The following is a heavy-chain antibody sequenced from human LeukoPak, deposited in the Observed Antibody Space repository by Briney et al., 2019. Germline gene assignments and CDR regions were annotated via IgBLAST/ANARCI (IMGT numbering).Heavy chain of an antibody. CDR3: ARDPPLIYCSGGSCYPYY. Sequence: ASVKVSCKASGYTFTSYGIGWVRQAPGQGLEWMGWISAYNGNTNYAQKLQGRVTMTTDTSTSTAYMELRSLRSDDTAVYYCARDPPLIYCSGGSCYPYYWGQGTLVTVSS. CDR2: ISAYNGNT. CDR1: GYTFTSYG. V-gene: IGHV1-18*01. D-gene: IGHD2-15*01. J-gene: IGHJ4*02.